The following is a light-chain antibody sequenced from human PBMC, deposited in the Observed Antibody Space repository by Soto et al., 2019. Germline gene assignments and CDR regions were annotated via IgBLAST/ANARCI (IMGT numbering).Light chain of an antibody. CDR1: SSNIGSNT. CDR2: RND. J-gene: IGLJ3*02. Sequence: QLVLTQPPSASGTPGQRVTISCSGSSSNIGSNTVNWYQQLPGTAPKLFIYRNDQRPSGVPDRFSGSKSGTSASLAISGLQSEDEADYYCAAWDDSLNGRVFGGGTKLTVL. V-gene: IGLV1-44*01. CDR3: AAWDDSLNGRV.